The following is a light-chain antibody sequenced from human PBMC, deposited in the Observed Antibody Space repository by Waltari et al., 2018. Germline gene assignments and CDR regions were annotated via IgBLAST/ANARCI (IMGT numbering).Light chain of an antibody. Sequence: EIVLTQSPGTLSLSPGDRATLACRASHSVSSNNLSWYQKKPGQAPRLLMYAASSRATRIPDRFSGSGSGTDFTLTISRVEPEDFAVYYCQQYANSPRTFRQGTKVEIK. CDR1: HSVSSNN. CDR2: AAS. V-gene: IGKV3-20*01. J-gene: IGKJ1*01. CDR3: QQYANSPRT.